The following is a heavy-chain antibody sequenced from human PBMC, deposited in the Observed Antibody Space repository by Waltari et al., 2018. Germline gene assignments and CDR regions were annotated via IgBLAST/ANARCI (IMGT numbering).Heavy chain of an antibody. Sequence: QVQLVESGGGVVQPGRSLRLSCAASGFTFSSYAMHWVRQAPGKGLEWVAVISYDGSNKYYADSVKGRFTISRDNSKNTLYLQMNSLRAEDTAVYYCAREPELADTAVSNAFDIWGQGTMVTVSS. CDR3: AREPELADTAVSNAFDI. CDR1: GFTFSSYA. D-gene: IGHD5-18*01. CDR2: ISYDGSNK. J-gene: IGHJ3*02. V-gene: IGHV3-30-3*01.